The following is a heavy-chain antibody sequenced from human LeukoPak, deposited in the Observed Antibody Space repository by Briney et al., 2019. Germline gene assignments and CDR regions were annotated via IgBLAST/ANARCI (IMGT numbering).Heavy chain of an antibody. V-gene: IGHV4-59*12. J-gene: IGHJ4*02. Sequence: PSETLSLTCTVSGGSISRYYWSWIRQPPGKGLEWIGYIYYSGSTNYNPSLKSRVTISVDTSKNQFSLKLSSVTAADTAVYYCARVSPLLRYFDWLLYPHFDYWGQGTLVTVSS. CDR2: IYYSGST. D-gene: IGHD3-9*01. CDR1: GGSISRYY. CDR3: ARVSPLLRYFDWLLYPHFDY.